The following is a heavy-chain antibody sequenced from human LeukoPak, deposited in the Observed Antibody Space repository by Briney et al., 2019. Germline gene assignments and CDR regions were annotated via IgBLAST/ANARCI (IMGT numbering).Heavy chain of an antibody. V-gene: IGHV3-23*01. CDR1: GFTFSSYA. CDR3: AKVPYSDYGSGRPPFMDV. D-gene: IGHD3-10*01. CDR2: ISDGGGST. J-gene: IGHJ6*02. Sequence: RGSLRLSCAASGFTFSSYAMSWVRQAPGKGLEWVSTISDGGGSTYYADSVKGRFTISRDNYKNTLYLQMDSLRAEDMAMYYCAKVPYSDYGSGRPPFMDVWGQGTTVAVSS.